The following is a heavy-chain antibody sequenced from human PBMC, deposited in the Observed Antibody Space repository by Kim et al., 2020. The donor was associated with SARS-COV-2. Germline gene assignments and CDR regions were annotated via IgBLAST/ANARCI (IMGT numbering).Heavy chain of an antibody. CDR3: ARVRPGAAGLPDY. D-gene: IGHD6-13*01. V-gene: IGHV4-59*13. Sequence: SETLSLTCTVSGGSISGYFWSWIRQPPGKGLQWIGYIYYNSGSTTYNPSLKSRVTISVDTSKEQFSLKLSSVTAADTAMYYCARVRPGAAGLPDYWGQG. CDR2: IYYNSGST. J-gene: IGHJ4*02. CDR1: GGSISGYF.